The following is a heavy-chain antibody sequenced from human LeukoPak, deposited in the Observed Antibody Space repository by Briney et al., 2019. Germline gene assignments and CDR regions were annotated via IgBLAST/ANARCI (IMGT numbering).Heavy chain of an antibody. CDR3: ANPPVGGRLFAFAY. V-gene: IGHV3-23*01. J-gene: IGHJ4*02. CDR1: GFTFSSYA. D-gene: IGHD6-19*01. Sequence: QTGGSLRLSCAASGFTFSSYAMSWVRQAPGKGLEWVSAISGSGDNTYYADSVKGRFTISRDNSKNTLYLQMNSLRAEDTAVYYCANPPVGGRLFAFAYWGQGTLVTVSS. CDR2: ISGSGDNT.